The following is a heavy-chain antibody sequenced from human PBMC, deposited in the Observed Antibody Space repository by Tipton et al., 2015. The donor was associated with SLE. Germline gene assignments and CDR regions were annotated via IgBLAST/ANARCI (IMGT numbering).Heavy chain of an antibody. CDR1: GGYISSSSYY. CDR3: AREKGDAYPNLVAFDI. CDR2: IYYSGST. J-gene: IGHJ3*02. Sequence: TLSLTCTVSGGYISSSSYYWGWIRQPPGKGLEWIGSIYYSGSTYYNPSLKSRVTISVDTSKNQFSLKLSSVTAADTAVYYCAREKGDAYPNLVAFDIWGQGTMVTVSS. D-gene: IGHD3-16*01. V-gene: IGHV4-39*07.